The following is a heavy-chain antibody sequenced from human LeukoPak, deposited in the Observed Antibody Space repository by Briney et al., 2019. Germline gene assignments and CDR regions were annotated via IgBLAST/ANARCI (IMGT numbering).Heavy chain of an antibody. J-gene: IGHJ6*02. CDR2: ITLLNGNT. CDR1: GYTFTCCS. Sequence: SVRVSCKASGYTFTCCSLHWLQQAPGQGLERMRWITLLNGNTKHAKKFQGRVTITRDMSLRTAYIELSSLRSEDSAVYYWAREGRGYSGYDYGCYYYGMDVWGQGTTATVSS. CDR3: AREGRGYSGYDYGCYYYGMDV. V-gene: IGHV1-68*01. D-gene: IGHD5-12*01.